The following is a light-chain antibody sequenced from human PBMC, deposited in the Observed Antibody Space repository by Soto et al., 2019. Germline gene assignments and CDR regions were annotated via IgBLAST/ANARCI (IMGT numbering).Light chain of an antibody. J-gene: IGKJ1*01. CDR3: HQYNNWPRT. Sequence: EIVMTQSPVTLSVSPGERASLSCRTSQSVSSNLAWYQQKPGQAPRLLIHGASTRATGVPARFSGSGSGTDFTLTISSLQSEDFAVYYCHQYNNWPRTFGQGTKVEIK. CDR2: GAS. CDR1: QSVSSN. V-gene: IGKV3-15*01.